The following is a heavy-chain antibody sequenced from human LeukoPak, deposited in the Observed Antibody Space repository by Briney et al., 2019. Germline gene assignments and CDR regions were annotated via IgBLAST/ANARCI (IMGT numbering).Heavy chain of an antibody. CDR3: ARDTGEYVGGSAGHFFDF. V-gene: IGHV4-31*03. D-gene: IGHD1-26*01. J-gene: IGHJ4*02. CDR2: THSGGST. CDR1: GASISSGNSY. Sequence: SETLSLTCTVSGASISSGNSYWSWIRQHPGRGLEWIGYTHSGGSTYYNPSFRSRVSISLDATDNQFSLRLTSVTAADTAVYYCARDTGEYVGGSAGHFFDFWGQGDLVTVSS.